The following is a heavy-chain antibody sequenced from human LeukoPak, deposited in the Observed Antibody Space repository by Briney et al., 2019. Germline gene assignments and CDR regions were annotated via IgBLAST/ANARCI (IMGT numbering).Heavy chain of an antibody. Sequence: GASVKVSCKASGYTFTGYYMHWVRQAPGQGLEWMGWINPNSGGTNYAQKFQGRVTMTRDTSISTAYMELSRLRSDDTAVYYCARVSSGYYSHWFDPWGQGTLVTVSS. D-gene: IGHD3-22*01. V-gene: IGHV1-2*02. CDR2: INPNSGGT. CDR1: GYTFTGYY. CDR3: ARVSSGYYSHWFDP. J-gene: IGHJ5*02.